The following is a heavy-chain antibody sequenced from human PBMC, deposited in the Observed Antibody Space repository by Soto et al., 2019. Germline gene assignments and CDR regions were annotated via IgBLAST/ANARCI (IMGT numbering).Heavy chain of an antibody. CDR3: ARHRGRAYYFDY. CDR1: VYSFTSYW. CDR2: IYPGDSAT. J-gene: IGHJ4*02. Sequence: GESLKISCKGSVYSFTSYWIGWVRQMPGKGLEWMGIIYPGDSATRYSPSFQGQVTISDANSISTAYLQWSSRKASDTAMYFSARHRGRAYYFDYWGQGTLVTVS. D-gene: IGHD3-10*01. V-gene: IGHV5-51*01.